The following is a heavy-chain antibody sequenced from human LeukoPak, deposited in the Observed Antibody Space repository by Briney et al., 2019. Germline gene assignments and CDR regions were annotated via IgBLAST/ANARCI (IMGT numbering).Heavy chain of an antibody. CDR1: GFTFSSYA. Sequence: TGGSLRLSCAASGFTFSSYAMHWVRQAPGKGLEWVPVISYDGSNKYYADSVKGRFTISRDNSKNTLYLQMNSLRAEDTAVYYCARAETNYDFWSGYYTQGDFDYWGQGTLVTVSS. V-gene: IGHV3-30-3*01. CDR2: ISYDGSNK. J-gene: IGHJ4*02. CDR3: ARAETNYDFWSGYYTQGDFDY. D-gene: IGHD3-3*01.